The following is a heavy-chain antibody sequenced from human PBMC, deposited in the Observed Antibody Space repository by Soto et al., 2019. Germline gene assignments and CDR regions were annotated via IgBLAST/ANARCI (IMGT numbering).Heavy chain of an antibody. D-gene: IGHD3-3*01. CDR2: ISTSGDST. V-gene: IGHV3-21*01. J-gene: IGHJ3*01. Sequence: EAQLVESGGGLVKPGGSLRLACAASGFTFSSYTLNWVRQAPGKGLEWVSSISTSGDSTYYEDSLRGRFTISRDNARASLYLQMDSLRVEDTAMYYCTRDGEPLWSQGTMVTVSS. CDR3: TRDGEPL. CDR1: GFTFSSYT.